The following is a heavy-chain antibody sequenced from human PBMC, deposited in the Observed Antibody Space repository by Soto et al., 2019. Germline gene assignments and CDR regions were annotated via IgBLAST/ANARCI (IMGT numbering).Heavy chain of an antibody. D-gene: IGHD6-19*01. V-gene: IGHV4-39*01. CDR3: ARHYSSGSRNWFEP. CDR1: CGSINSSRYF. Sequence: SETLSLTCSVSCGSINSSRYFWGWVRQAPGKGLEWIGSIYYSGSTYYNPSLTSRVTIYVDTSKNQFSLKLSSVTAADTAVFYCARHYSSGSRNWFEPWGQGTLVTVSS. CDR2: IYYSGST. J-gene: IGHJ5*02.